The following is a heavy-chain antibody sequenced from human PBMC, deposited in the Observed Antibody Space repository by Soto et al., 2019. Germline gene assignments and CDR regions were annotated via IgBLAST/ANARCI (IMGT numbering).Heavy chain of an antibody. J-gene: IGHJ4*02. V-gene: IGHV1-69*01. CDR2: IVPVFRSA. Sequence: QVQLVQSGAEVRKPGSSVKVSCEASGGTFSTYLISWVRQAPGLGREWMGWIVPVFRSATYSEKFLGRVTITPDEATTTAYMELNSLTSEDTAVYYCGRARGFYDSVDYWGQGTLVSVSS. CDR3: GRARGFYDSVDY. CDR1: GGTFSTYL. D-gene: IGHD3-22*01.